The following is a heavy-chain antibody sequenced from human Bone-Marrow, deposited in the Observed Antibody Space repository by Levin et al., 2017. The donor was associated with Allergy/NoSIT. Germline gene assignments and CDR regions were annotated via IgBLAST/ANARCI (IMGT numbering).Heavy chain of an antibody. CDR1: GFTFSDYT. J-gene: IGHJ3*01. CDR2: ITRSSSYT. CDR3: ARGTGGI. D-gene: IGHD1-14*01. Sequence: SGGSLRLSCAASGFTFSDYTMIWVRQAPGKGLEWVSSITRSSSYTYYADSVKGRFTISRDNAKSSLFLQMNSLRGEDTAVYYCARGTGGIWGQGTMVTVSS. V-gene: IGHV3-21*06.